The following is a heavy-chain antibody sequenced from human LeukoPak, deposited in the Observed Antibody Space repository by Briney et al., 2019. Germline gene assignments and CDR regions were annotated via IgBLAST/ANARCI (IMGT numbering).Heavy chain of an antibody. CDR3: ARHGRRVGATFNF. J-gene: IGHJ4*02. Sequence: SETLSLTCTVSGGSISSYYWSWIRQPPGKGLEWIGYIYYSGNTNYSPSLTSRVTMSVDTSKSQISLNLSSVTAADTAVYYCARHGRRVGATFNFWGQGTLVTVSS. CDR1: GGSISSYY. V-gene: IGHV4-59*08. CDR2: IYYSGNT. D-gene: IGHD1-26*01.